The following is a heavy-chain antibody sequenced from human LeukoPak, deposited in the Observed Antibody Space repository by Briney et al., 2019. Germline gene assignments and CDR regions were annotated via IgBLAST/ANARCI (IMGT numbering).Heavy chain of an antibody. J-gene: IGHJ4*02. Sequence: GGSLRLSCAASGFTISSYWMNWVCQAPGKGLEWVSAISGSGGSTYYADSVKGRFTISRDNSKNTLYLQMNSLRAEDTAVYYCANDHSSYYDFWCGYSYFDYWGQGTLVTVSS. V-gene: IGHV3-23*01. CDR1: GFTISSYW. D-gene: IGHD3-3*01. CDR3: ANDHSSYYDFWCGYSYFDY. CDR2: ISGSGGST.